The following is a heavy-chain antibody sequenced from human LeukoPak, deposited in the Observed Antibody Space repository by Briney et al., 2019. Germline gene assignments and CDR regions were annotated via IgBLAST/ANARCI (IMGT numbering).Heavy chain of an antibody. Sequence: SETLSLTCTVSGYSINNGFYWGWIRQPPGKGLEWIGSIYHSERTHYNPSLKSRVTISVDTSKNQFSLKLSSVTAADTAVYYCARVLPITPYFDYWGQGTLVTVSS. V-gene: IGHV4-38-2*02. CDR2: IYHSERT. CDR3: ARVLPITPYFDY. CDR1: GYSINNGFY. D-gene: IGHD1-20*01. J-gene: IGHJ4*02.